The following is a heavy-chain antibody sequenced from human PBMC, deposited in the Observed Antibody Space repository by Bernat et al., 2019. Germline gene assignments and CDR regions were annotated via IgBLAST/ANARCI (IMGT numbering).Heavy chain of an antibody. D-gene: IGHD2-15*01. CDR1: GFTFDDYA. CDR3: AKDTDIVVVVAALGGLDY. V-gene: IGHV3-43*02. Sequence: EVQLVESGGGVVQPGGSLRLSCAASGFTFDDYAMHWVRQAPGKGLGWVSLISGDGGSTYYADSVKGRFTISRDNSKNSLYLQMNSLRTEDTALYYCAKDTDIVVVVAALGGLDYWGQGTLVTVSS. J-gene: IGHJ4*02. CDR2: ISGDGGST.